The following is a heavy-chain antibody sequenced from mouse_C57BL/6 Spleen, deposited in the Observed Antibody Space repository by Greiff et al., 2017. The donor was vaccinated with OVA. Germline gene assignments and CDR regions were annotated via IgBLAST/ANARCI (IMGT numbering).Heavy chain of an antibody. V-gene: IGHV1-80*01. CDR1: GYAFSSYW. CDR3: ARWTTVPFDY. CDR2: IYPGDGDT. Sequence: QVQLMESGAELVKPGASVKISCKASGYAFSSYWMNWVKQRPGKGLEWIGQIYPGDGDTNYNGKFKGKATLTADKSSSTAYMQLSSLTSEDSAVYFCARWTTVPFDYWGQGTTLTVSS. D-gene: IGHD1-1*01. J-gene: IGHJ2*01.